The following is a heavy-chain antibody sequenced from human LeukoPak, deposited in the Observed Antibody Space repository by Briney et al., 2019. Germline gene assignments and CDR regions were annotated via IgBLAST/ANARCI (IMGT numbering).Heavy chain of an antibody. Sequence: GGSLRLSCAASGFTFSDYYMSWIRQAPGKGLEWVSYISSSSSYTNYADSVKGRFTISRDNAKNSLYLQMNSLRAEDTAVYYCARDPCSSTSCYGGSYYSDYWGQGTLVTVSS. CDR2: ISSSSSYT. CDR1: GFTFSDYY. D-gene: IGHD2-2*01. CDR3: ARDPCSSTSCYGGSYYSDY. V-gene: IGHV3-11*06. J-gene: IGHJ4*02.